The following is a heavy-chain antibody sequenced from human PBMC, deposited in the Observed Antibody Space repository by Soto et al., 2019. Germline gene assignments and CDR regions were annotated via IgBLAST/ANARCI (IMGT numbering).Heavy chain of an antibody. Sequence: PSETLSLTSAVYGGSFSGYYWSWIRQPPGKGLEWIGEINHSGSTNYNPSLKSRVTISVDTSKNQFSLKLSSVTAADTAVYYCARAAGSSGWYGGHWFDPWGQGTLVTVSS. CDR3: ARAAGSSGWYGGHWFDP. J-gene: IGHJ5*02. CDR1: GGSFSGYY. CDR2: INHSGST. D-gene: IGHD6-19*01. V-gene: IGHV4-34*01.